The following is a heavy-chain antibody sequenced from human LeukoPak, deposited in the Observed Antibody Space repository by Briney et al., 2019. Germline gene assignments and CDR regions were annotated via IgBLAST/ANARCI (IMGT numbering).Heavy chain of an antibody. Sequence: GASVKVSCKASGYTFTSYAMHWVRQAPGQRLEWMGWISAGNGNTKYSQKFQGRVTITRDTSASTAYMELSSLRSEDTAVYYCARVYFDWSEPFDYWGQGTLVTVSS. CDR2: ISAGNGNT. V-gene: IGHV1-3*01. D-gene: IGHD3-9*01. CDR1: GYTFTSYA. J-gene: IGHJ4*02. CDR3: ARVYFDWSEPFDY.